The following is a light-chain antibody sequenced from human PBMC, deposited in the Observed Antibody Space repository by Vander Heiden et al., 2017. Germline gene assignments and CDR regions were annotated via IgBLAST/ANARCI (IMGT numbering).Light chain of an antibody. Sequence: EIVLTQSLVTLSLSPGERATLSCRASQSVGSYLAWYQHRHGQPPRLLIYDASKRATGIPARFSGSGSGTDFTLTISSLEPEDFAVYYCQQGNNWPLTFGGGTKVEIK. J-gene: IGKJ4*01. V-gene: IGKV3-11*01. CDR2: DAS. CDR1: QSVGSY. CDR3: QQGNNWPLT.